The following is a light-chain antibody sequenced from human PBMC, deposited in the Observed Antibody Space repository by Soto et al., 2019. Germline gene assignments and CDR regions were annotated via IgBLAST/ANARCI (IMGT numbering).Light chain of an antibody. CDR3: QQYAFSPRT. V-gene: IGKV3-20*01. CDR2: GGS. J-gene: IGKJ5*01. CDR1: QSIASKY. Sequence: EIVLTQSPGTLALSPGERATLSCRASQSIASKYFSWYQQKPGQAPRLLIYGGSRRATGVPDRFSGAGSGTDFTLTISRLEPEDFAVFYCQQYAFSPRTFGQGTRLQIK.